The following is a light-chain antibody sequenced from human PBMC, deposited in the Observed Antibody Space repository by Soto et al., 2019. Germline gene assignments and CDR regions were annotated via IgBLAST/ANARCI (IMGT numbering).Light chain of an antibody. J-gene: IGKJ5*01. CDR2: DAS. CDR1: QSISGW. V-gene: IGKV1-5*01. Sequence: DIRMTQSPSTLSASLGDRVTITCRASQSISGWLAWYQQRPGKAPKLLIYDASRLESGVPTRFSGSESGTEFTLAISNLQPDDYATYYCQQYKNMYTFGQGTRLEIK. CDR3: QQYKNMYT.